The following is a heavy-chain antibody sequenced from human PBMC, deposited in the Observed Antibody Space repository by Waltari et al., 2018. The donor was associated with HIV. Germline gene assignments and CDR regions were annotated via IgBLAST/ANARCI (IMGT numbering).Heavy chain of an antibody. CDR3: ARGRQWLAFDF. CDR2: ISRSGNRT. D-gene: IGHD6-19*01. V-gene: IGHV3-11*01. Sequence: QLQLVQSWVRWVNPGGSLRLSCASSGFAFQDSYMTWVRQPPGKGLEFVAYISRSGNRTYYADSVRGRFNISRDNAAKFLYLQMDSLRVDDTATYYCARGRQWLAFDFWGQGNVVAVSS. CDR1: GFAFQDSY. J-gene: IGHJ4*02.